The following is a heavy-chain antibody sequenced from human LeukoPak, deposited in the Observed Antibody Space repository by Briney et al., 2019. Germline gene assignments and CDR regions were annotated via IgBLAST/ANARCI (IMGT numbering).Heavy chain of an antibody. CDR2: ISSSSSTI. J-gene: IGHJ3*01. D-gene: IGHD3-9*01. Sequence: PGGSLRLSCAASGFTFSSYSMNWVRQAPGKGLEWVSYISSSSSTIYYADSVKGRFTISRDSSKNTLYLQMNSLGVEDTAVYYCAREIGTSRAGLAWFERWGQGTVVTVSS. V-gene: IGHV3-48*01. CDR1: GFTFSSYS. CDR3: AREIGTSRAGLAWFER.